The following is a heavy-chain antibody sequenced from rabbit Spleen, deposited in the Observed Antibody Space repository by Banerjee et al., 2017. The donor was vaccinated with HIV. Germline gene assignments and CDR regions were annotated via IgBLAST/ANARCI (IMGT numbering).Heavy chain of an antibody. V-gene: IGHV1S43*01. CDR3: ARSDVAYGFSAYHFNL. CDR2: IWNDAGCT. CDR1: GFDFSANYF. Sequence: QEQLVESGGGLVQPEGSLTLTCKASGFDFSANYFMCWIRQAPREGLELIACIWNDAGCTAYASWAKGRFTNTRSTSLKTVDLKMTSLTGADTATYFCARSDVAYGFSAYHFNLWVPGTLVTVS. D-gene: IGHD7-1*01. J-gene: IGHJ4*01.